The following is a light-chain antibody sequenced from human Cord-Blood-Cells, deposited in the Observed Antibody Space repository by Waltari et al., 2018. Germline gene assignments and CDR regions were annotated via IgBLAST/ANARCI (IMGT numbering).Light chain of an antibody. J-gene: IGLJ2*01. V-gene: IGLV3-1*01. CDR1: KMGDKY. Sequence: SYELTQPPSVSVSPRQTASITCSGDKMGDKYACWYQQKPGQSPVLVIYQDSKRPSGIPERFSGSISGNTATLTISGTQAMDEADYYCQAWDSSTVVFGGGTKLTVL. CDR2: QDS. CDR3: QAWDSSTVV.